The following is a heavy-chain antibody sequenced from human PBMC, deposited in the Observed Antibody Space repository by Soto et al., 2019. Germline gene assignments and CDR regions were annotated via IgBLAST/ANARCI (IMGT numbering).Heavy chain of an antibody. CDR2: IYYSGST. CDR1: GGSISGYF. J-gene: IGHJ4*02. CDR3: ARRLVAVVIKGWGY. V-gene: IGHV4-59*08. Sequence: PSETLSLTCTVSGGSISGYFWSWLRQPPGKGLEWIGYIYYSGSTNYNPSLKSRVTISVDTSKNQFSLKLISVTAADTAVYYCARRLVAVVIKGWGYWGQGTLVTVSS. D-gene: IGHD3-22*01.